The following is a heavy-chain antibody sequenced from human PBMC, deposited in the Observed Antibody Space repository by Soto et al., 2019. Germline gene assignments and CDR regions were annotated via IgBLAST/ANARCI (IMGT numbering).Heavy chain of an antibody. CDR2: INQDGSEK. Sequence: PGGSLRLSCAASGFTFSNYWMAWVRQAPGKGLEWVANINQDGSEKYYVDSVKGRFTISRDNAKNSLYLQMNSLRAEDTAVYYCARARLAVVPFDQWGQGTLVTVSS. J-gene: IGHJ4*02. V-gene: IGHV3-7*03. CDR3: ARARLAVVPFDQ. CDR1: GFTFSNYW. D-gene: IGHD6-19*01.